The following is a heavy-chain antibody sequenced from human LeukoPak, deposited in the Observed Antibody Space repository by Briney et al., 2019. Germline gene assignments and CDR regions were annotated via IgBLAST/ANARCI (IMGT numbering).Heavy chain of an antibody. CDR1: GGSISSGGYP. CDR3: ARAIAAAGTYDAFDI. Sequence: PSETLSLTCAVSGGSISSGGYPWSWIRQPPGKGLEWIGYIYYSGSTYYNPSLKSRVTISVDTSKNQFSLKLSSVTAADTAVYYCARAIAAAGTYDAFDIWGQGTMVTVSS. J-gene: IGHJ3*02. D-gene: IGHD6-13*01. CDR2: IYYSGST. V-gene: IGHV4-30-4*07.